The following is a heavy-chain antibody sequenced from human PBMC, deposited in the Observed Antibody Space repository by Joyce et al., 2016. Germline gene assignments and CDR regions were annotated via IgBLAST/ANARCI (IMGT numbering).Heavy chain of an antibody. CDR1: GFTFNRYA. D-gene: IGHD2-2*01. Sequence: QVQLVESGGGVAQPGRSLRLSCAASGFTFNRYAMQWVRQTPGTGLEGVAVISPDGSKKFYSDSGKDRFIISRDNSNKMVFVQMNSLRVEDTGVYYCARSPSNSWHTFDSWGQGTLVSVSS. CDR3: ARSPSNSWHTFDS. J-gene: IGHJ4*02. V-gene: IGHV3-30-3*01. CDR2: ISPDGSKK.